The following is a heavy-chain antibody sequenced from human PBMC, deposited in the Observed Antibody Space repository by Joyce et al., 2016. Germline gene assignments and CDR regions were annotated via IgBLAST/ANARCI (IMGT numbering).Heavy chain of an antibody. V-gene: IGHV1-2*02. CDR2: TNNKSCDT. CDR1: GYTFSDYY. J-gene: IGHJ4*02. CDR3: AKIALSESDH. Sequence: QVQLVQSGAEVKNPGASVKVSCKASGYTFSDYYINWVRQAPGQGLELVGWTNNKSCDTKYAQKFQGRVTMTRNTSMTTAYMEISRLRFDDTAVYYCAKIALSESDHWGQGTLVSVSS. D-gene: IGHD2-21*01.